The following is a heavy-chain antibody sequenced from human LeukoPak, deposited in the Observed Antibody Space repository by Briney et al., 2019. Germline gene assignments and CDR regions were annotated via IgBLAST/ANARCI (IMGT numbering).Heavy chain of an antibody. V-gene: IGHV3-9*01. J-gene: IGHJ4*02. CDR2: ISWNSGSI. CDR3: AKDFLVGYRYSYGTEPFDY. Sequence: GGSLRLSCAASGFTFDDYAMHWVRQAPGKGLEWVSGISWNSGSIGYADSVKGRFTISRDNAKNSLYLQMNSLRAEDTAVYYCAKDFLVGYRYSYGTEPFDYWGQGTLVTVSS. CDR1: GFTFDDYA. D-gene: IGHD5-18*01.